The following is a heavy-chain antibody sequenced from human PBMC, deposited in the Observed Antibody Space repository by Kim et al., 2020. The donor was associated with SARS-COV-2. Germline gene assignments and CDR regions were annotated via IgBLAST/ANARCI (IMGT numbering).Heavy chain of an antibody. Sequence: SGKGRFTISRDNAKTTLYLQMSSLRAEDTAVYYCARDKGPITMIVGWFDPWGQGTLVTVSS. CDR3: ARDKGPITMIVGWFDP. D-gene: IGHD3-22*01. J-gene: IGHJ5*02. V-gene: IGHV3-74*01.